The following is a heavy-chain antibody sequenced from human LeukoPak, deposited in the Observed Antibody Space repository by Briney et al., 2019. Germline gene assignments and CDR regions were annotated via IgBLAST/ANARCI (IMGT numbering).Heavy chain of an antibody. CDR3: ARLRTVRSRITMIGDAFDI. J-gene: IGHJ3*02. D-gene: IGHD3-22*01. CDR1: GYSFTSYW. V-gene: IGHV5-51*01. CDR2: IYPGDSDT. Sequence: GESLKISCKGSGYSFTSYWIGWVRQMPGKGLEWMGIIYPGDSDTRYSPSFQGQVTISADKSISTAYLQWSSLKASDTAMYYCARLRTVRSRITMIGDAFDIWGQGTMVTVSS.